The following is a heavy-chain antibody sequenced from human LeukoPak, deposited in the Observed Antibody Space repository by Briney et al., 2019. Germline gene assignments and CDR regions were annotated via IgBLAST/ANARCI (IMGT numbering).Heavy chain of an antibody. D-gene: IGHD2-15*01. CDR3: AKDFNGNVVVVANTNWFDP. V-gene: IGHV3-30*18. CDR1: GFTFSSYG. CDR2: ISYDGSNK. Sequence: QPGGSLRLSCAASGFTFSSYGMHWVRQAPGKGLEWVAVISYDGSNKYYADSVKGRFTISRDNSKNTLYLQMNSLRAEDTAVYYCAKDFNGNVVVVANTNWFDPWGQGTLVTVSS. J-gene: IGHJ5*02.